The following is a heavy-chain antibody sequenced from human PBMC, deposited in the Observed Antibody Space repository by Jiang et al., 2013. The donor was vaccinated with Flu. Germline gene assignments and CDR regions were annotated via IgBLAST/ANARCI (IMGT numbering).Heavy chain of an antibody. Sequence: KPTQTLTLTCTFSGFSLSTSGVGVGWIRQPPGKALEYLALIYWDDDERYSSSLKTRLTITKDTSKNQVVLTMTNMDPVDTATYYCARLPGGPVYWYFDLWGRGTLVTVSS. CDR3: ARLPGGPVYWYFDL. D-gene: IGHD2-15*01. J-gene: IGHJ2*01. CDR1: GFSLSTSGVG. CDR2: IYWDDDE. V-gene: IGHV2-5*02.